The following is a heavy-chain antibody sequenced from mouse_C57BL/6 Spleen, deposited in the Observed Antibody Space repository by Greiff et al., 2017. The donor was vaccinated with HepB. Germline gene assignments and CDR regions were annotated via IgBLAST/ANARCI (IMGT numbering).Heavy chain of an antibody. Sequence: EVKLVESVAELVRPGASVKLSCTASGFNIKNTYMHWVKQRPEQGLEWIGRIDPANGNTKYAPKFQGKATITADTSSNTAYLQLSSLTSEDTAIYYCARSPTVGWYYFDYWGQGTTLTVSS. J-gene: IGHJ2*01. CDR1: GFNIKNTY. V-gene: IGHV14-3*01. D-gene: IGHD1-1*01. CDR3: ARSPTVGWYYFDY. CDR2: IDPANGNT.